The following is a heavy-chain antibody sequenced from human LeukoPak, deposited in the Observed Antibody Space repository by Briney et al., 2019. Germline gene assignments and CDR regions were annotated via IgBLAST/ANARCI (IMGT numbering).Heavy chain of an antibody. J-gene: IGHJ5*02. Sequence: PGGSLRLSCAASGFTFSSYVMNWVRQAPGKGLEWVSVISGGGGSTYYADSVKGRFTISRDNSKNTLFLQMNSLRAEDTAVYYCAKGGYCSSTSCCAGWFDPWGQGTLVTVSS. V-gene: IGHV3-23*01. CDR1: GFTFSSYV. D-gene: IGHD2-2*01. CDR3: AKGGYCSSTSCCAGWFDP. CDR2: ISGGGGST.